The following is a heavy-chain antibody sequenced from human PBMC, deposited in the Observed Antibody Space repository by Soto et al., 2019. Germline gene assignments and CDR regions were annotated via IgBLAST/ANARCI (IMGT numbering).Heavy chain of an antibody. J-gene: IGHJ6*02. Sequence: PSQTLSLTCAISGDSVSSNSAAWNWVRQSPSRGLEWLGRTYYRSKWYNDYAVSVKSRITINPDTSKNQFSLQLNSVTPEDTAVYYCARVESGSYENYYGMDVWGQGTTVTVSS. V-gene: IGHV6-1*01. CDR2: TYYRSKWYN. CDR3: ARVESGSYENYYGMDV. CDR1: GDSVSSNSAA. D-gene: IGHD1-26*01.